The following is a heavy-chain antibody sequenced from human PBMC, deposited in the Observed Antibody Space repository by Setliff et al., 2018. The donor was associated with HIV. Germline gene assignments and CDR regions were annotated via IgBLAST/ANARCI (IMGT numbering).Heavy chain of an antibody. Sequence: VASVQVSCKASGYSFINYGISWVRQAPGQGLEWMGWISAYNGNTDYAPRLLGRVTMTTDTSTSTAYMELRSLSFDDTAVYYCARARLQGIVTAVGPRDNCLDPWGQGTRVTVSS. CDR2: ISAYNGNT. CDR3: ARARLQGIVTAVGPRDNCLDP. J-gene: IGHJ5*02. V-gene: IGHV1-18*01. CDR1: GYSFINYG. D-gene: IGHD1-26*01.